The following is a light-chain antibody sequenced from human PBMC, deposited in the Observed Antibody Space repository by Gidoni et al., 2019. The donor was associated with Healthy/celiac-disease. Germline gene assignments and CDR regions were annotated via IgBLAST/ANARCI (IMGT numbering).Light chain of an antibody. J-gene: IGKJ1*01. Sequence: IVLTQSPGTLSLSPGERATLSCRASQRVSSSYLAWYQQKPGQAPRLLIYGASSRATGIPDRFSGSGSGTDFTLTISRLEPEDFAVYYCQQYGSSPWTFGQGTKVENK. CDR2: GAS. CDR3: QQYGSSPWT. V-gene: IGKV3-20*01. CDR1: QRVSSSY.